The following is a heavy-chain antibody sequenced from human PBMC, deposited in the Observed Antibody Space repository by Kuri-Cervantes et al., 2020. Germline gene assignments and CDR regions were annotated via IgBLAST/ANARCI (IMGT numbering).Heavy chain of an antibody. CDR1: GFTFSSYS. CDR2: ISSSSSTI. V-gene: IGHV3-48*02. D-gene: IGHD2-2*01. Sequence: GESLKISCVASGFTFSSYSMNWVRQAPGKGLEWVSYISSSSSTIYYADSVKGRFTISRDNAKNSLYLQMNSLRDEDTAVYYCATLSDMYQLLLDYWGQGTLVTVSS. J-gene: IGHJ4*02. CDR3: ATLSDMYQLLLDY.